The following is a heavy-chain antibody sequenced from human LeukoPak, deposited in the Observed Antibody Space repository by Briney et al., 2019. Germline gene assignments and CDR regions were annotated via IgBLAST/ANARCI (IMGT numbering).Heavy chain of an antibody. Sequence: ASVKVSCKASGGTFSSYAISWVRQAPGQGLEWMGWTSAHNDNTNYVQRFQGRVIMTTDTSTRTAYMELRSLRSDDTAVYYCARDRPKDDAFDIWGQGTMVTVSS. CDR2: TSAHNDNT. CDR1: GGTFSSYA. CDR3: ARDRPKDDAFDI. V-gene: IGHV1-18*01. J-gene: IGHJ3*02.